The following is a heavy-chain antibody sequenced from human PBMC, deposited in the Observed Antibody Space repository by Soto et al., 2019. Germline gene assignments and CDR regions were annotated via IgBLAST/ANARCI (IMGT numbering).Heavy chain of an antibody. D-gene: IGHD2-8*01. CDR2: IMPIFGTA. J-gene: IGHJ4*02. Sequence: QVQMVQSGAEVKKPGSSVKVSCKASGGTFSSYAISWVRPAPGQGLEWMGWIMPIFGTANYAQKFQGRVTITEDETTSRVYMALSRLRSEDTAVDYCANDGDCTNGVCPAYYCDYWGQGTLVTVSS. V-gene: IGHV1-69*12. CDR1: GGTFSSYA. CDR3: ANDGDCTNGVCPAYYCDY.